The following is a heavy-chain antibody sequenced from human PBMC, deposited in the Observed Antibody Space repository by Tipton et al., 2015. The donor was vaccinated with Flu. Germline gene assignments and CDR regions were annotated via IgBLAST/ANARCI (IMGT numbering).Heavy chain of an antibody. CDR2: ISAYNGNT. V-gene: IGHV1-18*01. J-gene: IGHJ6*02. D-gene: IGHD3-16*01. CDR3: GRDGRGGVRNFYYGMDV. CDR1: GYTFTSYG. Sequence: QVQLVQSGAEVKKPGASVKVSCKASGYTFTSYGISWVRQAPGQGLEWMGWISAYNGNTNYAQKLQGRVTMTTDTSTSTAYMELRSRRSDDPAVYYGGRDGRGGVRNFYYGMDVWGQGTTVTVSS.